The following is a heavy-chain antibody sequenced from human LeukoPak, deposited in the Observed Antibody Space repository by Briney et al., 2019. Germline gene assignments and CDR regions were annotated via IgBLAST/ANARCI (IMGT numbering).Heavy chain of an antibody. V-gene: IGHV3-23*01. CDR3: AKDDERHYDFWRAFDY. J-gene: IGHJ4*02. D-gene: IGHD3-3*01. Sequence: PGGSLRLSCAASGFTFSSYAMSWVRQAPGKGLEWVSAISGSGGSTYYADSVKGRFTISRDNSKNTLYLQMNSLRAEDTAVYYCAKDDERHYDFWRAFDYWGQGTLVTVSS. CDR2: ISGSGGST. CDR1: GFTFSSYA.